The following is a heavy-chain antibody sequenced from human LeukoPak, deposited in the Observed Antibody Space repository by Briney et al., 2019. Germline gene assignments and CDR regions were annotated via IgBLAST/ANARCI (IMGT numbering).Heavy chain of an antibody. J-gene: IGHJ4*02. V-gene: IGHV3-23*01. CDR2: VGGSAGGK. CDR1: GFSFSSHA. Sequence: PGGSLRLSCAASGFSFSSHALSWVRQAPGKGLEWVSGVGGSAGGKYCSDSVRGRFSISRDNSKNTLYLKKNSLRAEDTAIFYCAKAVADFWSALDSWGQGALVTVSS. D-gene: IGHD3-3*01. CDR3: AKAVADFWSALDS.